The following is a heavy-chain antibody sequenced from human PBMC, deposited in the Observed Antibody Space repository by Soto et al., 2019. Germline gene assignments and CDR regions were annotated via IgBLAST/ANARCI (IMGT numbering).Heavy chain of an antibody. CDR2: TYHSGNP. J-gene: IGHJ4*02. Sequence: PSETLSLTCDVSGDTISTGGYTWAWIRQPPGKALEWIGHTYHSGNPYYNPSLKSRVIISVDRSKNQFSLQLNSVTPEDAAVYYCANDPGYSLDYWGQGTQVTVSS. CDR1: GDTISTGGYT. V-gene: IGHV4-30-2*01. D-gene: IGHD5-12*01. CDR3: ANDPGYSLDY.